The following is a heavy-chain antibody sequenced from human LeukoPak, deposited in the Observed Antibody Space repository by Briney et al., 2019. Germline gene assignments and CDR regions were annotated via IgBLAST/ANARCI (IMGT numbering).Heavy chain of an antibody. V-gene: IGHV3-33*01. Sequence: GGSLRLSCAASGFTFSSYAMHWVRQAPGKGLEWVAVIWYDGSNKYYADSVKGRFTISRDNSKNTLYLRMNSLRAEDTAVYYCARDLYSSGWYYAFDIWGQGTMVTVSS. CDR3: ARDLYSSGWYYAFDI. D-gene: IGHD6-19*01. CDR1: GFTFSSYA. CDR2: IWYDGSNK. J-gene: IGHJ3*02.